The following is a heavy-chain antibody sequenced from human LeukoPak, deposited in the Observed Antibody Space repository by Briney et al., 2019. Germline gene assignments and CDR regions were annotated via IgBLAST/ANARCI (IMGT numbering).Heavy chain of an antibody. CDR1: GFTFSSYA. D-gene: IGHD3-22*01. CDR3: AKAGWEQYGPEGRMYYYDSSGYYFLDY. J-gene: IGHJ4*02. V-gene: IGHV3-23*01. CDR2: ISGSGGST. Sequence: PGGSLRLSCAASGFTFSSYAMSWVRQAPGKGLEWVSAISGSGGSTYYADSVKGRFTISRDNSKNTLYLQMNSLRAEDTAVYYCAKAGWEQYGPEGRMYYYDSSGYYFLDYWGQGTLVTVSS.